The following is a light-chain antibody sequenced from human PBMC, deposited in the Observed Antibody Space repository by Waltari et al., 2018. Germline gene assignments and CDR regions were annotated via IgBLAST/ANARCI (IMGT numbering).Light chain of an antibody. V-gene: IGLV1-40*01. CDR1: GSNIGAGYD. Sequence: QSVLTQPPSVSGAPGQRVTISCTGSGSNIGAGYDVHWYQQLPRAAPNLLIYWSTSRPLGVPDRFFGSTSGTSASLAITGLQAEDEADYYCQSYDTSLRVVFGGGTKLTVL. CDR3: QSYDTSLRVV. CDR2: WST. J-gene: IGLJ2*01.